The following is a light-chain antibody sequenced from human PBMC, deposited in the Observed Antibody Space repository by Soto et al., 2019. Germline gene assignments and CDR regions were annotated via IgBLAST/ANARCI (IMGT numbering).Light chain of an antibody. CDR3: QQYHTYSRT. J-gene: IGKJ1*01. CDR2: MAS. CDR1: QSISSS. V-gene: IGKV1-5*03. Sequence: DIQMTQAPSTLSASVGDRITITCRARQSISSSLSCYQHKPGKAPKLLIYMASNLQSGVPTRFDGAGSGPELTLTISSLQTDYFATYYCQQYHTYSRTFGQGTTVEI.